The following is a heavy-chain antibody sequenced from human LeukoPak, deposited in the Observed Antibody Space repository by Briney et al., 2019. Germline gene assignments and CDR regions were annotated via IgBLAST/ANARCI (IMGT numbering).Heavy chain of an antibody. CDR3: AYGHTAAIGDY. Sequence: PSETLSLTCTVSGGSISSYYWSWIRQPPGKGLEWIGEINHSGSTNYNPSLKSRVTISVDTSKNQFSLKLSSVTAADTAVYYCAYGHTAAIGDYWGQGTLVTVSS. D-gene: IGHD2-2*01. V-gene: IGHV4-34*01. CDR1: GGSISSYY. CDR2: INHSGST. J-gene: IGHJ4*02.